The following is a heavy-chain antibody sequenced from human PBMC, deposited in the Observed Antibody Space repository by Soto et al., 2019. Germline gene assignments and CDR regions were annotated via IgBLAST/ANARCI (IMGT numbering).Heavy chain of an antibody. V-gene: IGHV1-8*01. D-gene: IGHD2-2*01. Sequence: QVQLVQSGAEVKKPGASVKVSCKASGYTFTSYDINWVRQATGQGLEWMGWMNPNSGNTGYAQKFQGRVTMTRNTSSSTAYMELSSLRSEDTAVYYCARHCISTSCYGYYYYGMDVWGQGTTVTVSS. J-gene: IGHJ6*02. CDR3: ARHCISTSCYGYYYYGMDV. CDR1: GYTFTSYD. CDR2: MNPNSGNT.